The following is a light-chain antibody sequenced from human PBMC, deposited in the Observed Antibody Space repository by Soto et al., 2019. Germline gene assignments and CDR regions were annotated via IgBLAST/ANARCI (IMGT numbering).Light chain of an antibody. V-gene: IGKV3-20*01. CDR1: QSVSSSY. CDR2: AAS. CDR3: QHFSNSPSIT. J-gene: IGKJ5*01. Sequence: EIVLTQSPGTLSLSPGDRATLSCRASQSVSSSYLAWYQQKPGQAPGLLIYAASSRATGIPVRFSGSGSGTDFTLTISRLEPEDFAVYYCQHFSNSPSITFGQGTRLEIK.